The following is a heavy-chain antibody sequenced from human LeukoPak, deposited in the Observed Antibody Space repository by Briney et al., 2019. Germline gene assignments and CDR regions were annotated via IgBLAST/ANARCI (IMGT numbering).Heavy chain of an antibody. CDR2: IYYSGST. V-gene: IGHV4-39*07. Sequence: SETLSLTCTVSGGSISSSSYYWGWIRQPPGKGLEWIGSIYYSGSTNYNPSLKSRVTISVDTSKNQFSLKLSSVTAADTAVYYCARGGAGDTAMVTPFDYWGQGTLVTVSS. CDR3: ARGGAGDTAMVTPFDY. CDR1: GGSISSSSYY. J-gene: IGHJ4*02. D-gene: IGHD5-18*01.